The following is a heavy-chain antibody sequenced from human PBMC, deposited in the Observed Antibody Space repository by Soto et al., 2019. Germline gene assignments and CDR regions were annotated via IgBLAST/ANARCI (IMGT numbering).Heavy chain of an antibody. CDR1: GASVSSNSAA. V-gene: IGHV6-1*01. D-gene: IGHD6-6*01. CDR2: TYYRSRWYN. Sequence: QVQLQQSGPGLVKPSQTLSLTCAISGASVSSNSAAWNWIRQSPSRGLEWLGRTYYRSRWYNDYAVSVKSRETSHPDTSKNQCSLQLDPVTPEDSAVDYCAREGVEQLVRRHFDYWGQGTLVTVSS. J-gene: IGHJ4*02. CDR3: AREGVEQLVRRHFDY.